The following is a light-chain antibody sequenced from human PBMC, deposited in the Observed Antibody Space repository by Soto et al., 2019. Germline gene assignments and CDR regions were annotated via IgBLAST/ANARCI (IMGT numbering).Light chain of an antibody. CDR2: DAS. CDR1: QDINIY. J-gene: IGKJ5*01. Sequence: IQMTQSPSSLFASVGDRVTITCQATQDINIYLNWYQQKPGKAPNLLIYDASNLEIGVPSRFSGSGSGTHFTFTISSLQTEDVAIYFCQQYDNLPITFGQGTRLEIK. V-gene: IGKV1-33*01. CDR3: QQYDNLPIT.